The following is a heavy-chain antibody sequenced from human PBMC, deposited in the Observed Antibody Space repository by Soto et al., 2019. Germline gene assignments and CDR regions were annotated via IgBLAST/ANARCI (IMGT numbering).Heavy chain of an antibody. D-gene: IGHD3-10*01. CDR3: ASGWFGPDV. V-gene: IGHV3-74*01. Sequence: EVQLVESGGGLVQPGVSLRLSCAASGFTLSGRSMHWVRQAPGKGLVWVSGIDNAGTDSTYADSVKGRFTSSRDNAKNMLYLQMNSLRVEDTAVYYCASGWFGPDVWGKGTTVTVSS. CDR1: GFTLSGRS. CDR2: IDNAGTDS. J-gene: IGHJ6*04.